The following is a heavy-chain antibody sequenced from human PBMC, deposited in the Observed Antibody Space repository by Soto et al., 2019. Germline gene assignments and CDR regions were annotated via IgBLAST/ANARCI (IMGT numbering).Heavy chain of an antibody. J-gene: IGHJ5*02. CDR2: IIPIFGTA. Sequence: GASVKVSCKASGGTFSSYAISWVRQAPGQGLEWMGGIIPIFGTANYAQKFQGRVTITADESTSTAYMELSSLRSEDTAVYYCARARYSSSSQAWFDPWGQGTLVTVSS. D-gene: IGHD6-6*01. CDR1: GGTFSSYA. V-gene: IGHV1-69*13. CDR3: ARARYSSSSQAWFDP.